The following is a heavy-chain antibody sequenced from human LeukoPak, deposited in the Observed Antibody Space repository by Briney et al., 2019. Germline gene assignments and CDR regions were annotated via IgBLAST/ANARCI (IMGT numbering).Heavy chain of an antibody. Sequence: SVKVSCKASGGAFSSYAISWVRQAPGQGLEWMGGIIPNCGTEHYAQKFQGRDKINTDDSTSTAYMELSSLRSEDRAVYYCAREGDTAMADDYWGQGTLVTVSS. V-gene: IGHV1-69*05. CDR1: GGAFSSYA. CDR2: IIPNCGTE. D-gene: IGHD5-18*01. CDR3: AREGDTAMADDY. J-gene: IGHJ4*02.